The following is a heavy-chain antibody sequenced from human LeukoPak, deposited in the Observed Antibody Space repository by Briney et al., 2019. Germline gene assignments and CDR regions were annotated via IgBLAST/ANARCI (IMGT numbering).Heavy chain of an antibody. CDR2: VTGRGSST. V-gene: IGHV3-23*01. J-gene: IGHJ4*02. Sequence: GGSLRLSCVASGFTFSNYAMSWVRQAPGKRLEWVSAVTGRGSSTYYADSVKGRFTISRDNSRNTLFLQMNSLRAKDTAIYYCAKWGDFDILTGYYVSDFWGQGTLVTVSS. CDR1: GFTFSNYA. CDR3: AKWGDFDILTGYYVSDF. D-gene: IGHD3-9*01.